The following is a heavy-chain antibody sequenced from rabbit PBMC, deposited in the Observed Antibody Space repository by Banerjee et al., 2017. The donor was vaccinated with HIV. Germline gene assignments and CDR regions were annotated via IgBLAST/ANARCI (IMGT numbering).Heavy chain of an antibody. CDR2: IYNGDGTT. CDR3: ARTSSTSYWYFTL. V-gene: IGHV1S45*01. D-gene: IGHD1-1*01. Sequence: QEQLEESGGDLVKPEGSLTLTCTASGFTFSGYWICWVRQAPGKGLEWIACIYNGDGTTDYASWAKGRFTVSKTSSTTVTLQMTSLTAADTVTYFCARTSSTSYWYFTLWGPGTLVTVS. J-gene: IGHJ4*01. CDR1: GFTFSGYW.